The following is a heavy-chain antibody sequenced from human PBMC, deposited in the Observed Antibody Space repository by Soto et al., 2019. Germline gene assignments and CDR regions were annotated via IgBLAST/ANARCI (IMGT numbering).Heavy chain of an antibody. D-gene: IGHD3-3*01. V-gene: IGHV1-18*01. CDR1: GYTFTSYG. Sequence: ASVKVSCKASGYTFTSYGISWVRQAPGQGLEWMGWISANNGNTNYAQKLQGRVTMTTNTSISTAYMELSSLRSEDTAVYYCARVYYDFWSGHGGFDYWGQGTLVTVSS. CDR2: ISANNGNT. CDR3: ARVYYDFWSGHGGFDY. J-gene: IGHJ4*02.